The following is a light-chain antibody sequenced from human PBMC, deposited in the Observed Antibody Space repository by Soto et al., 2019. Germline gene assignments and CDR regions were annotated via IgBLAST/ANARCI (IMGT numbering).Light chain of an antibody. J-gene: IGLJ2*01. V-gene: IGLV2-8*01. Sequence: QSALTQAPSASGSPGQSVTISCTGTSSGVGRYNYVSWYQQHPAKAPILIIYEVTKRPSGVPDRFAGSKSGNTASLTVSGLQAEDEADYYCSSYAGNNNVVFGGGTKLTVL. CDR3: SSYAGNNNVV. CDR2: EVT. CDR1: SSGVGRYNY.